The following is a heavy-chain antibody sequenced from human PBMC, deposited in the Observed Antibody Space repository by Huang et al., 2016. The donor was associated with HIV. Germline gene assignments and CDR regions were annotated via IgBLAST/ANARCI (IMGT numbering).Heavy chain of an antibody. CDR1: EYTLTELS. J-gene: IGHJ4*02. CDR3: ATGFDVFFDF. Sequence: QVQLVQSRAEVKKPGASVKVSCKVSEYTLTELSIHWVRQPPGKGLEGMGGCEPEIGETIYAQTFQGRVTMTEDTSTETAFMERSGLRPEDTAVYYCATGFDVFFDFWGQGTLVTVSS. V-gene: IGHV1-24*01. D-gene: IGHD3-9*01. CDR2: CEPEIGET.